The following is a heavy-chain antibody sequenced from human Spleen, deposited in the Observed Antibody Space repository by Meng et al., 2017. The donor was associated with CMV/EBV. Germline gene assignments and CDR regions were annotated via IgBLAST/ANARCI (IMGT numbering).Heavy chain of an antibody. CDR2: IFYRGTT. Sequence: GSLRLSCTVSGGSIRSSSYYWGWIRQPPGKGLEWIGTIFYRGTTYYNPCLKSRVTISEDTSKNQFSLNLSSLTAADTAVYDCARVREVVVVFTTLAYDIWCQGTMVTVSS. CDR1: GGSIRSSSYY. J-gene: IGHJ3*02. CDR3: ARVREVVVVFTTLAYDI. D-gene: IGHD2-15*01. V-gene: IGHV4-39*07.